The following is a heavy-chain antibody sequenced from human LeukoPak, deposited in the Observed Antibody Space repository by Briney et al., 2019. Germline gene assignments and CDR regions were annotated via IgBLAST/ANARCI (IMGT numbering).Heavy chain of an antibody. J-gene: IGHJ4*02. CDR3: ARALTGSGRKYYFDY. CDR1: GDSVSNNSAA. D-gene: IGHD3-10*01. Sequence: SQTLSLTFAISGDSVSNNSAAWNWLRQSPTRGLEWLGRTYYRSKWYNDYAVTVKSQITIKLDTSKNQFSLQLNSVTPEDTAVYYCARALTGSGRKYYFDYWGQGTLVTVSS. CDR2: TYYRSKWYN. V-gene: IGHV6-1*01.